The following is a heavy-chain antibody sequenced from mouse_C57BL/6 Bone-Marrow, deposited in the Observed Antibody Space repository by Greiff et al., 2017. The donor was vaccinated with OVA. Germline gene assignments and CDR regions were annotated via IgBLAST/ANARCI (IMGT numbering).Heavy chain of an antibody. CDR2: IDPSDSYT. J-gene: IGHJ2*01. V-gene: IGHV1-69*01. CDR1: GYTFTSYW. D-gene: IGHD1-1*01. Sequence: QVQLQQPGAELVMPGASVKLSCKASGYTFTSYWMHWVKQRPGQGLEWIGEIDPSDSYTNYNQKFKGKSTLTVDKSSSTAYMQLSSLTSEDSAVYYCATTVGADDWGQGTTLTVSS. CDR3: ATTVGADD.